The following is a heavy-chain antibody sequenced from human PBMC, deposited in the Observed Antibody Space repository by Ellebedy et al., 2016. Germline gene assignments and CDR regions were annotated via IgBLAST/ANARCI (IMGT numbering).Heavy chain of an antibody. D-gene: IGHD5-24*01. CDR3: ARLRRGDGYKYEDY. V-gene: IGHV3-7*01. J-gene: IGHJ4*02. Sequence: YADSVKGRFTISRDNAKNSLHLQMNSLRDEDTAVYYCARLRRGDGYKYEDYWGQGTLVTVSS.